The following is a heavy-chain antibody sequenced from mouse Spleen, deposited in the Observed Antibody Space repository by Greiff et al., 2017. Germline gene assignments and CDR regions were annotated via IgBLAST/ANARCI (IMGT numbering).Heavy chain of an antibody. J-gene: IGHJ2*01. CDR1: GYTFTSYW. V-gene: IGHV1-55*01. Sequence: VQLQQPGAELVKPGASVKMSCKASGYTFTSYWITWVKQRPGQGLEWIGDIYPGSGSTNYNEKFKSKATLTVDTSSSTAYMQLSSLTSEDSAVYYCARFLANWGDFDYWGQGTTLTVSS. CDR3: ARFLANWGDFDY. CDR2: IYPGSGST. D-gene: IGHD4-1*01.